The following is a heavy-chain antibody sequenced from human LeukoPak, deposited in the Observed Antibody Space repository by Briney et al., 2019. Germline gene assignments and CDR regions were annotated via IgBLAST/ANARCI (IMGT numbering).Heavy chain of an antibody. V-gene: IGHV3-21*01. Sequence: KPGGSLRLSCAASGFTFSSYSMNWVRQAPGKGLEWVSSISSSSSYIYYADSVKGRFTISRDNAENSLYLKMTSLRAEDTAVYYCARDYSNYFDYWGQGTLVTVSS. J-gene: IGHJ4*02. CDR2: ISSSSSYI. CDR3: ARDYSNYFDY. CDR1: GFTFSSYS. D-gene: IGHD4-11*01.